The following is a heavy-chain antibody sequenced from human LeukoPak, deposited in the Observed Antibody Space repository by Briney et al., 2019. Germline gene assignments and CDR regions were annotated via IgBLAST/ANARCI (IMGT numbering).Heavy chain of an antibody. Sequence: GGSLRLSCAASGFTFSSYAMSWVRQAPGKGLEWVSAISGSGGSTYYADSVKGRFTISRDNSKDTLYLQMNSLRAEDTAVYYCALQGIAVAGTLDYWGQGTLVTVSS. J-gene: IGHJ4*02. CDR1: GFTFSSYA. D-gene: IGHD6-19*01. CDR3: ALQGIAVAGTLDY. CDR2: ISGSGGST. V-gene: IGHV3-23*01.